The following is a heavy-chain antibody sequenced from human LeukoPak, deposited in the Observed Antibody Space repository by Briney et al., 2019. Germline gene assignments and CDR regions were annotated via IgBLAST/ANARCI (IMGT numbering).Heavy chain of an antibody. CDR1: GFTFSSYS. D-gene: IGHD4-23*01. Sequence: GGSLRLSFAPSGFTFSSYSMNWVRQAPGKGLEWVSSISSSGSYIYYADSVKGRFTISRDNAKNSLYLQMNSLRAEDTAVYYCARADYGGKAGYWGQGTLVTVSS. J-gene: IGHJ4*02. CDR2: ISSSGSYI. V-gene: IGHV3-21*01. CDR3: ARADYGGKAGY.